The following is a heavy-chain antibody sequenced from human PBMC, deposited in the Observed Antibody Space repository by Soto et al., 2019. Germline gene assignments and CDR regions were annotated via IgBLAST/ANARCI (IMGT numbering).Heavy chain of an antibody. CDR1: GGSVSSGSYY. V-gene: IGHV4-61*01. CDR2: IYYSGST. CDR3: ARADPYNWFDP. Sequence: QVQLQESGPGLVKPSETLSLTCTVSGGSVSSGSYYWSWIRQPPGKGLEWIGYIYYSGSTNYNPSLKSRVTISVDTSQNQFSLQLSSVTAADTAVYYCARADPYNWFDPWGQGTLVTVSS. J-gene: IGHJ5*02.